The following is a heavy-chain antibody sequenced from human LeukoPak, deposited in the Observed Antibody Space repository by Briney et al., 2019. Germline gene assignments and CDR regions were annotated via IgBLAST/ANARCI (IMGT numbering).Heavy chain of an antibody. Sequence: GGTLRLSCAASGFTFSSYGMSWVRQAPGKGLEWVSAISGSGGSTYYADSVKGRFTISRDNSKNTLYLQMNSLGAEDTAVYYCAKDRYYDSSGYYDYWGQGTLVTVSS. CDR3: AKDRYYDSSGYYDY. CDR1: GFTFSSYG. J-gene: IGHJ4*02. D-gene: IGHD3-22*01. CDR2: ISGSGGST. V-gene: IGHV3-23*01.